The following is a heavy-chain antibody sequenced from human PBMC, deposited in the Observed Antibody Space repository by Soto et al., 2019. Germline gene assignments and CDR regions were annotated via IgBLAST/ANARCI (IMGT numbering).Heavy chain of an antibody. CDR2: IIPIFGTA. CDR3: ARCIAAAGSRRQDYHAFEI. V-gene: IGHV1-69*13. Sequence: SVKVSCKASGGTFSSYAISWVRQAPGQGLEWMGGIIPIFGTANYAQKFQGRVTITADESTSTAYMELSSPRSEDTAVYYCARCIAAAGSRRQDYHAFEIWGQGTMVTVPS. D-gene: IGHD6-13*01. CDR1: GGTFSSYA. J-gene: IGHJ3*02.